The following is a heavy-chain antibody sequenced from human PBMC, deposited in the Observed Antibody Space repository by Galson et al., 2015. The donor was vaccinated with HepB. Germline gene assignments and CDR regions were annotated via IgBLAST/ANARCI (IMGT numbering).Heavy chain of an antibody. CDR3: AKDHGGY. CDR2: ISSSGGST. Sequence: SLRLSCAASGFTFSSYAMSWVRQAPGKGLEWVSVISSSGGSTSYADSVKGRFTTSRDNSKNTLYLQMNSLRAEDTAVYFCAKDHGGYWGQGTLVTVSS. CDR1: GFTFSSYA. J-gene: IGHJ4*02. V-gene: IGHV3-23*01. D-gene: IGHD4-23*01.